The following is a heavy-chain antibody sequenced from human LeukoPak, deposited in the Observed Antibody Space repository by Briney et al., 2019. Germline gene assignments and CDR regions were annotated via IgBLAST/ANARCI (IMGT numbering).Heavy chain of an antibody. Sequence: GASVKVSCKASGYTFSSYAMNWVRQAPGQGLEWMGWINTNTGNPTYAQGFIGRFVFSLDTSVSTAYLQISSLKAEDTAVYYCARLGLPFFYYYMDVWGKGTTVTVCS. CDR2: INTNTGNP. V-gene: IGHV7-4-1*02. J-gene: IGHJ6*03. CDR1: GYTFSSYA. CDR3: ARLGLPFFYYYMDV. D-gene: IGHD2/OR15-2a*01.